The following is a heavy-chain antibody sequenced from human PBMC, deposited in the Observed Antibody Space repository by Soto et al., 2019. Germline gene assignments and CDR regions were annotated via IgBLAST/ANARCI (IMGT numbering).Heavy chain of an antibody. D-gene: IGHD3-9*01. Sequence: SETLSLTCTVSGGSISTYYWSWIRQPPGKGLEWIGYIYYSGSTNYNPSLKSRVTISLDTSKNQFSLKLSSVTAADTAIYYCASLNFDILTGYYAFDLWGQGTMVTVSS. V-gene: IGHV4-59*08. J-gene: IGHJ3*01. CDR2: IYYSGST. CDR1: GGSISTYY. CDR3: ASLNFDILTGYYAFDL.